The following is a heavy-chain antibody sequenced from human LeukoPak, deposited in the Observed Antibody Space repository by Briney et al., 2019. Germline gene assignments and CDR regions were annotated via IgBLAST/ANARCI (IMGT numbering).Heavy chain of an antibody. Sequence: GRSLRLSCAAYGFTFSSYAMSWVRQSPGKGMEWVSSISGSGGNTYSADSVKGRCTISRDNSKKTLYLQMNSLRAEDTAVYYCAKGMSATSGYLELEYWGQGTLVSVFS. J-gene: IGHJ4*02. CDR2: ISGSGGNT. CDR1: GFTFSSYA. V-gene: IGHV3-23*01. CDR3: AKGMSATSGYLELEY. D-gene: IGHD3-22*01.